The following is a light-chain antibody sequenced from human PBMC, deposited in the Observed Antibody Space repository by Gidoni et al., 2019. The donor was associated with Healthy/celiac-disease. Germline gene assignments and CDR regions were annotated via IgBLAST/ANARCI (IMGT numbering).Light chain of an antibody. Sequence: SYELTQPPSVSVSPGQTASITCSGDKLGDKYACLYQQQPGQSPVLVIYQDSKRPSGIPERFSGSNSGNTATLTISGTQAMDEADYYCQAWDSSVVFGGGTKLTVL. CDR3: QAWDSSVV. J-gene: IGLJ2*01. V-gene: IGLV3-1*01. CDR2: QDS. CDR1: KLGDKY.